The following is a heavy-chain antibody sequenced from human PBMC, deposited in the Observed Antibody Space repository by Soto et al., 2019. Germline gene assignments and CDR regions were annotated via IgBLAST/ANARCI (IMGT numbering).Heavy chain of an antibody. D-gene: IGHD3-22*01. J-gene: IGHJ4*02. Sequence: SETLSLTCAVYGGSFSGYYWSWIRQPPGKGLEWIGEINHSGSTNYNPSLKSRVTISVDTSKNQFSLKLSSVTAADTAVYYCARGHYDSSGYLQPYFDYWGQGTLVTVSS. CDR2: INHSGST. CDR3: ARGHYDSSGYLQPYFDY. V-gene: IGHV4-34*01. CDR1: GGSFSGYY.